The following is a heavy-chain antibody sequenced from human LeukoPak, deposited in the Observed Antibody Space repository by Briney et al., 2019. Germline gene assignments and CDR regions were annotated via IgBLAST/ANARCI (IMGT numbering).Heavy chain of an antibody. D-gene: IGHD3-10*01. CDR3: ARSRNYYRVYFDN. J-gene: IGHJ4*02. V-gene: IGHV1-46*01. CDR1: GYTFSSFY. CDR2: ITPNTGDT. Sequence: ASVKVSCKASGYTFSSFYLHWVRQAPGQGLEWMGIITPNTGDTTYAPKFQDRLITTRDRSTSTVYMELHSLRSEDTAVYYCARSRNYYRVYFDNWGQRTLVPVSS.